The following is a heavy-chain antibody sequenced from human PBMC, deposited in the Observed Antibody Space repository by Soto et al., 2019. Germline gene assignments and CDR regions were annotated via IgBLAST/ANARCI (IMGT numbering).Heavy chain of an antibody. J-gene: IGHJ5*02. V-gene: IGHV4-39*07. D-gene: IGHD1-7*01. CDR2: IYYSGST. CDR1: GGSISSSSYY. Sequence: SETLSLTCTVSGGSISSSSYYWGWIRQPPGKGLEWIGSIYYSGSTYYNPSLKSRVTISVDTSKNQFSLRLSSVTAADTAVYYCASDVWNYNLNSLRGWFDPWGQGTLVTVSS. CDR3: ASDVWNYNLNSLRGWFDP.